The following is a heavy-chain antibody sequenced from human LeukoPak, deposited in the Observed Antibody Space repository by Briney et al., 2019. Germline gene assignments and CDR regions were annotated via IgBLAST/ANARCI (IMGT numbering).Heavy chain of an antibody. CDR1: GFTFSSYA. CDR2: ISGSGGST. Sequence: GGSLRLSCAASGFTFSSYAMSWVRQAPGKGLEWVSAISGSGGSTYYTDSVKGRFTISRDNSKNTLYLQMNSPRAEDTAVYYCAKGRGFTMPLAFDYWGQGTLVTVSS. CDR3: AKGRGFTMPLAFDY. D-gene: IGHD2-2*01. V-gene: IGHV3-23*01. J-gene: IGHJ4*02.